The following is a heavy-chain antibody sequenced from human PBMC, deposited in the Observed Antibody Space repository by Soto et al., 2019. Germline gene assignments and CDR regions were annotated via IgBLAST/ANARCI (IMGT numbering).Heavy chain of an antibody. CDR1: GGTFSSYT. J-gene: IGHJ4*02. CDR3: ARGGMSCSGGSCYLEY. CDR2: IIPILGIA. V-gene: IGHV1-69*02. D-gene: IGHD2-15*01. Sequence: ASVKVSCKASGGTFSSYTISWVRQAPGQGLEWMGRIIPILGIANYAQKFQGRVTITADKSTSTAYMELSSLRSEDTAVYYCARGGMSCSGGSCYLEYWGQGTLVTVSS.